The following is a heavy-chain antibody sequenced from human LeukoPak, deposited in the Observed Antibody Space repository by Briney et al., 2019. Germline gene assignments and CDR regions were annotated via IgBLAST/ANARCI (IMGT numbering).Heavy chain of an antibody. CDR1: GFTFSSYS. CDR2: ISSSSYI. J-gene: IGHJ6*02. Sequence: GGSLRLSCAASGFTFSSYSMNWVRQAPGKGLEWVSSISSSSYIYYADSVKGRFTISRDNAKNSLYLQMNSLRAEDTAVYYCARDETTVTTSYYYGMDVWGQGATVTVSS. V-gene: IGHV3-21*01. CDR3: ARDETTVTTSYYYGMDV. D-gene: IGHD4-17*01.